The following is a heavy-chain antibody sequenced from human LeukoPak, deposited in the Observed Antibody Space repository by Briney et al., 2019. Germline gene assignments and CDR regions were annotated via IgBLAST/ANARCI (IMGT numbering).Heavy chain of an antibody. D-gene: IGHD3-10*01. CDR2: IYRTGST. CDR3: ARRNMVRGLRAFDI. CDR1: GGSISSASDY. V-gene: IGHV4-39*01. J-gene: IGHJ4*02. Sequence: SETLSLTCSVSGGSISSASDYWAWIRQPPGKGLEWIGSIYRTGSTYYKPSLASRLTISAETSKSQFSLRLSSVTAADTAVYYCARRNMVRGLRAFDIWGQGILVTVSS.